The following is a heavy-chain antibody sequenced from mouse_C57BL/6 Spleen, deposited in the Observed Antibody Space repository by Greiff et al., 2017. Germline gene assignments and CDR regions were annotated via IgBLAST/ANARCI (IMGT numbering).Heavy chain of an antibody. J-gene: IGHJ1*03. CDR3: ARVITTVVAHWYFDV. Sequence: QVQLKQPGTELVKPGASVKLSCKASGYTFTSYWMHWVKQRPGQGLEWIGNINPSNGGTNYNEKFKSKATLTVDKSSSTAYMQLSSLTSEDSAVYYCARVITTVVAHWYFDVWGTGTTVTVSS. D-gene: IGHD1-1*01. CDR1: GYTFTSYW. CDR2: INPSNGGT. V-gene: IGHV1-53*01.